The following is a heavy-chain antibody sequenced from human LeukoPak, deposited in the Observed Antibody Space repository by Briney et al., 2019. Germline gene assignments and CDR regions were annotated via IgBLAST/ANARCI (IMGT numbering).Heavy chain of an antibody. D-gene: IGHD2-2*01. V-gene: IGHV4-4*07. CDR3: ARDQFIVVVPAALRYNWFDP. Sequence: PSETLSLTCTVSGGSISSYYWSWIRQPPGKGLEWIGRIYTSGSTNYNPSLKSRVTMSVDTSKNQFSLKLSSVTAADTAVYYCARDQFIVVVPAALRYNWFDPWGQGTLVTVSS. CDR1: GGSISSYY. CDR2: IYTSGST. J-gene: IGHJ5*02.